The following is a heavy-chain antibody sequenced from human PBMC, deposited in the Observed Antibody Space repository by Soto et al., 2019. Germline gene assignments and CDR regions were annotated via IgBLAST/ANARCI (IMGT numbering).Heavy chain of an antibody. V-gene: IGHV1-18*01. CDR1: GYTFTNYD. Sequence: GASVKVSCKASGYTFTNYDINWVRQAPGQGLEWMGWISTYTGNTNYAQKLQGRVTMTTDTSTSTAYMELRSLRSDDTAVYYCARVPPPGCLLYYYYGMDVGGQGPTVPAPS. D-gene: IGHD2-21*02. CDR3: ARVPPPGCLLYYYYGMDV. CDR2: ISTYTGNT. J-gene: IGHJ6*02.